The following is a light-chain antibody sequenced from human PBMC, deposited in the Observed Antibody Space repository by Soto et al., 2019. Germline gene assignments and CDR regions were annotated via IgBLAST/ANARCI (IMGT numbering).Light chain of an antibody. CDR3: QQLNSYPLT. J-gene: IGKJ5*01. CDR1: QNIIFY. V-gene: IGKV1-9*01. CDR2: AAS. Sequence: DIQMTQSPSSLSASVGDRVTITCRASQNIIFYLNWYQQKPGKAPKLLIYAASNLESGVPSRFGGSGSGTEFTLTISSLQPDDFATYYCQQLNSYPLTFGQGTRLEIK.